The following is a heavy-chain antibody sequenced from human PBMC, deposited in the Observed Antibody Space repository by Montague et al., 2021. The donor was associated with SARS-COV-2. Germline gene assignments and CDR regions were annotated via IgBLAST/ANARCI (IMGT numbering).Heavy chain of an antibody. D-gene: IGHD3-22*01. Sequence: SETLSLTCTVSGGSVSSGSYYWSWIRQPPGKGLEWIGYIYYSGSTNYNPSLKSRVTISVDTSKNQFSLKLSSVTAADTAVYYCARERLGYYDTSSYYIFDYWGQGTLVPVSS. CDR1: GGSVSSGSYY. V-gene: IGHV4-61*01. CDR2: IYYSGST. CDR3: ARERLGYYDTSSYYIFDY. J-gene: IGHJ4*02.